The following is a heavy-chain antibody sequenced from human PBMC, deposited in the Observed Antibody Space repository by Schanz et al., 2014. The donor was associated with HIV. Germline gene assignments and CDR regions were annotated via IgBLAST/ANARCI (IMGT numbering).Heavy chain of an antibody. J-gene: IGHJ6*02. V-gene: IGHV3-30*19. CDR1: GFTFNYYG. CDR3: ARRDYGDYYYYYGMDV. CDR2: ISYDGSNK. Sequence: QVQLVESGGGVVQPGRSLRLSCAASGFTFNYYGMHWVRQAPGKGLEWVAVISYDGSNKYYADSVKGRFTISRDNSKNTLYLQMNSLRAEDTAVYYCARRDYGDYYYYYGMDVWGQGTTVTVSS. D-gene: IGHD4-17*01.